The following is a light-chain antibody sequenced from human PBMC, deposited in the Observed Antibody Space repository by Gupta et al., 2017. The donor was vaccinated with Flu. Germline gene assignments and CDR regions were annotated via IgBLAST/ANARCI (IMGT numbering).Light chain of an antibody. Sequence: SSGLTQPPSVSVSPGQTANIACSGDKLGNKYASWYQRKPGQSPVLVIYQDTSRPSGIPERFSGSNSGNTATLTISGAQARDEADYFCQAWDSDTAGLVFGGGTKLTVL. CDR3: QAWDSDTAGLV. CDR2: QDT. V-gene: IGLV3-1*01. CDR1: KLGNKY. J-gene: IGLJ2*01.